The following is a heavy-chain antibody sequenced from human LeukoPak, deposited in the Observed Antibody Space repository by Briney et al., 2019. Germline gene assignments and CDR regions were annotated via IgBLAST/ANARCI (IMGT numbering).Heavy chain of an antibody. CDR3: ARVGKTGYRQRDWFDP. Sequence: PSETLSLTCTVSGGSISSGSYYWSWIRQPAGKGLEWIGRIYTSGSTNYNPSLKSRVTISVDTSKNQFSLKLSSVTAADTAVYYCARVGKTGYRQRDWFDPWGQGTLVTVSS. CDR2: IYTSGST. D-gene: IGHD6-25*01. V-gene: IGHV4-61*02. J-gene: IGHJ5*02. CDR1: GGSISSGSYY.